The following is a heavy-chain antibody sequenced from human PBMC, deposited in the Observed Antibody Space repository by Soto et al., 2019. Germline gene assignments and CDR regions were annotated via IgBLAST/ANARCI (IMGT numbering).Heavy chain of an antibody. CDR2: INAGNGNT. D-gene: IGHD6-13*01. CDR3: ARGTQQLVLGYYYYYYMDV. CDR1: GYTFTSYA. V-gene: IGHV1-3*01. J-gene: IGHJ6*03. Sequence: ASVKVSCKASGYTFTSYAMHWVRQAPGQRLEWMGWINAGNGNTKYSQKFQGRVTITRDTSASTAYMELSSLRSEDTAVYYCARGTQQLVLGYYYYYYMDVWGKGPTVTVSS.